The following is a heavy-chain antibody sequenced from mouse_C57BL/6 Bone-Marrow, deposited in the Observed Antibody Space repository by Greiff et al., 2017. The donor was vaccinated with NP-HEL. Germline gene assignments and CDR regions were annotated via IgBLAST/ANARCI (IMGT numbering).Heavy chain of an antibody. J-gene: IGHJ2*01. CDR1: GYAFSSSW. V-gene: IGHV1-82*01. Sequence: QVQLQQSGPELVKPGASVKISCKASGYAFSSSWMNWVKQRPGKGLEWIGRIYPGDGDTKYNGKFKGKATLTADKSSSTAYMQLSSLTSEDSAVYFCARPVDYWGQGTTLTVSS. CDR2: IYPGDGDT. CDR3: ARPVDY.